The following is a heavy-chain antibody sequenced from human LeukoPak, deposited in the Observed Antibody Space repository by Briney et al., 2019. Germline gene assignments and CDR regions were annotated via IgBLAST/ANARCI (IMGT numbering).Heavy chain of an antibody. D-gene: IGHD5-12*01. Sequence: GASVKVSCKASGYTFTSYGISWVRQAPGQGLEWMGWISAYNGNTNYAQKLQGRVTMTTDTSTSTAYMELRSLRSDDTAVYYCARDARYGYSGYDWSEIDYWGQGTLVTVSS. CDR2: ISAYNGNT. J-gene: IGHJ4*02. CDR1: GYTFTSYG. CDR3: ARDARYGYSGYDWSEIDY. V-gene: IGHV1-18*01.